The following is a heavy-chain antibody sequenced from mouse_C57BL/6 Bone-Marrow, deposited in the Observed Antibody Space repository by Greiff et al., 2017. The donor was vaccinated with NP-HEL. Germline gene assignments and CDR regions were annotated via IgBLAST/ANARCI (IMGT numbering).Heavy chain of an antibody. CDR3: ARRNYYGSNYYAMDY. CDR2: INPYNGGT. D-gene: IGHD1-1*01. J-gene: IGHJ4*01. CDR1: GYTFTDYY. V-gene: IGHV1-19*01. Sequence: EVQLQQSGPVLVKPGASVKMSCKASGYTFTDYYMNWVKQSHGKSLEWIGVINPYNGGTSYNQKFKGKATLTVDKSSSTAYMELNSLTSEDSAVYYCARRNYYGSNYYAMDYWGQGTSVTVSS.